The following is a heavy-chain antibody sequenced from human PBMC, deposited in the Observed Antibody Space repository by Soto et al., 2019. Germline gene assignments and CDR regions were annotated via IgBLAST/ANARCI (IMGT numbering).Heavy chain of an antibody. J-gene: IGHJ4*02. CDR2: INSDGSST. Sequence: PGGSLRLSCAASGFTLSSYWMHWVRQAPGKGLVWVSRINSDGSSTSYADSVKGRSTISRDNAKNTLYLQMNSLRAEDTAVYYCARDPGTGYYDSSGYYYDWGQGTLVTVSS. CDR1: GFTLSSYW. D-gene: IGHD3-22*01. V-gene: IGHV3-74*01. CDR3: ARDPGTGYYDSSGYYYD.